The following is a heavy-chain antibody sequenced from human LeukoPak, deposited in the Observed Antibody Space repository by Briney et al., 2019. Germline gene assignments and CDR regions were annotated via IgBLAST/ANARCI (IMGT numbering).Heavy chain of an antibody. CDR3: ATLLQGDGMDV. V-gene: IGHV3-33*01. Sequence: GGSLRLSCAASGFTFSSYGMHWVRQAPGKGLEGVAVICYDGSNTYYADSVKGRFTISRDNSKNTLYLQMNSLRAEDTAIYYCATLLQGDGMDVWGKGTTVTVSS. CDR2: ICYDGSNT. D-gene: IGHD4-11*01. CDR1: GFTFSSYG. J-gene: IGHJ6*04.